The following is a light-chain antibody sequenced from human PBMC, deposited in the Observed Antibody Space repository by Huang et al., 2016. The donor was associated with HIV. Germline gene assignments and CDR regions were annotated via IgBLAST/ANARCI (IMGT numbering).Light chain of an antibody. CDR2: GAS. CDR3: QQYNVWPYT. CDR1: QSIANN. V-gene: IGKV3-15*01. J-gene: IGKJ2*01. Sequence: LLTQSPVTLSVSPGENVTLSCRASQSIANNLAWYQQRPGQATSLLIHGASTRIIDIPGRFNGSASRTQFTLTITSLQPDDFTVYYCQQYNVWPYTFGQGTKLEIK.